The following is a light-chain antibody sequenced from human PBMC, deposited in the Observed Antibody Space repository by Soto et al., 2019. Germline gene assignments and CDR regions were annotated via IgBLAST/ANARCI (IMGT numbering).Light chain of an antibody. J-gene: IGKJ1*01. Sequence: EIVLTQSPGTLSLSPGERATLSCRASRSVNNNYLAWYQQKPGQAPRLLIFGASSRATGIPDRFIGSGSGTEFILTISRLEPDDFAIYHCHQHGGSPETFGQGTTGDIK. CDR1: RSVNNNY. CDR3: HQHGGSPET. CDR2: GAS. V-gene: IGKV3-20*01.